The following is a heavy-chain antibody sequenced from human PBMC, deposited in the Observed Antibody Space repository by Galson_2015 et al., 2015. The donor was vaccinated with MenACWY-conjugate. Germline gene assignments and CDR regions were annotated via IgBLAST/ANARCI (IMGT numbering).Heavy chain of an antibody. CDR3: AKSRGASVYFDS. J-gene: IGHJ4*02. CDR2: INPGGSST. D-gene: IGHD1-26*01. CDR1: GFIFNTYW. Sequence: SLRLSCAASGFIFNTYWMHWVRQAPGKGLVWVSSINPGGSSTTYADSVKDRFTISRDNAKNTLYLQMNRLRPEDTAVFYCAKSRGASVYFDSWGQGTLVTVSS. V-gene: IGHV3-74*01.